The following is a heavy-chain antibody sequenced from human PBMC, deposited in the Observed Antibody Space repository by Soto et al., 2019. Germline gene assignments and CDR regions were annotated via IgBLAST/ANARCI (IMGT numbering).Heavy chain of an antibody. Sequence: GVSLRLSCTASGFTFGDYAMSWFRQAPGKGLEWVGFIRSKAHGGTTEYAASVKGRFTISRDDSKSIAYLQMNSLKTEDTAVYYCTRGPGVFGVVNYGMDVWGQGTTVPVSS. V-gene: IGHV3-49*03. CDR1: GFTFGDYA. D-gene: IGHD3-3*01. J-gene: IGHJ6*02. CDR2: IRSKAHGGTT. CDR3: TRGPGVFGVVNYGMDV.